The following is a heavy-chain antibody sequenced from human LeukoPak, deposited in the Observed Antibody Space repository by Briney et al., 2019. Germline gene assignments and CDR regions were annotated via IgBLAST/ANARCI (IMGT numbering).Heavy chain of an antibody. J-gene: IGHJ4*02. CDR1: GGSLRSSSYY. D-gene: IGHD3-10*01. CDR2: IYCSGST. V-gene: IGHV4-39*01. Sequence: SETLSLTCTVSGGSLRSSSYYWGWVCQPPGKGLEWIGSIYCSGSTYYNPSLKSRVTISVDTSKNQFSLKLSSVTAADTAVYYCARTITMVRGVIMPFDYWGQGTLVTVSS. CDR3: ARTITMVRGVIMPFDY.